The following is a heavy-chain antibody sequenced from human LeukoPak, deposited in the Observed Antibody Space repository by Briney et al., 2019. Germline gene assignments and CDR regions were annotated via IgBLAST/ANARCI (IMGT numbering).Heavy chain of an antibody. Sequence: KSSETLSLTCAVYGGSYRGYYWSWIRQPPGKGLEWIGEINHSGSTNYNPSLKSRVTISVDTSKNQFSLKLSSVTAAGTAVYYCARGWYYYDNDYWGQGTLVTVSS. CDR2: INHSGST. V-gene: IGHV4-34*01. CDR3: ARGWYYYDNDY. D-gene: IGHD3-22*01. J-gene: IGHJ4*02. CDR1: GGSYRGYY.